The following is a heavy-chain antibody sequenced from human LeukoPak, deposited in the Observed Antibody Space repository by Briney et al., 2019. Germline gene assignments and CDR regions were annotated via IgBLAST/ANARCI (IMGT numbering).Heavy chain of an antibody. V-gene: IGHV3-23*01. Sequence: GGSLRLSCAASGFTFSNYAMSWVRQAPGKGPEWVAVLSGSGGGTFYADSVKGRFTISRDSSKNTVYLQMNSLRAEDTAVYYCAKTTGNIVVAYFDYWGQGTLVTVSS. CDR3: AKTTGNIVVAYFDY. J-gene: IGHJ4*02. D-gene: IGHD2-21*01. CDR1: GFTFSNYA. CDR2: LSGSGGGT.